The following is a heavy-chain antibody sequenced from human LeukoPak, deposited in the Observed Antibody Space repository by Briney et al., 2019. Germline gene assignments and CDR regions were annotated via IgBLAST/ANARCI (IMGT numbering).Heavy chain of an antibody. CDR2: IKQDGSER. V-gene: IGHV3-7*03. CDR1: GFTFSNYW. Sequence: GGSLRLSCAASGFTFSNYWMTWVRQLPGKGLEWVANIKQDGSERYYVDSVKGRFTISRDNSKNTLYLQMNSLRADDTAVYYCAKDILAAGLFFDYWGQGILVTVSS. CDR3: AKDILAAGLFFDY. D-gene: IGHD6-13*01. J-gene: IGHJ4*02.